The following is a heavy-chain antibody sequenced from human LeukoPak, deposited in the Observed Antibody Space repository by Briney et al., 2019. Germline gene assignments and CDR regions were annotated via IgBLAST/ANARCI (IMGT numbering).Heavy chain of an antibody. CDR1: GGSFSGYY. CDR2: INHSGST. J-gene: IGHJ4*02. V-gene: IGHV4-34*01. D-gene: IGHD5-18*01. CDR3: ARAPWRYSYGYNY. Sequence: SETLSLTCAVYGGSFSGYYWSWIRQPPGKGLEWIGEINHSGSTNYNPSLKSRVTISVDTSKNQFSLKLSSVTAADTAVYYCARAPWRYSYGYNYWGQGTLVTVPS.